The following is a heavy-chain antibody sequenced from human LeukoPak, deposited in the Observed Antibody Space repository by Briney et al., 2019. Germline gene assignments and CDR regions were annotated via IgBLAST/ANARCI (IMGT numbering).Heavy chain of an antibody. D-gene: IGHD3-10*01. CDR1: GFTFRSYG. Sequence: GGSLRLSCVASGFTFRSYGMHWVRQAPGKGLEWVAIIWSDGSKKNYADSVEGRFTISRDNSKNTLYLQMNSLRAEDTSVYYCARDLRKGSYFDYWGQGTLVTASS. V-gene: IGHV3-33*01. CDR3: ARDLRKGSYFDY. J-gene: IGHJ4*02. CDR2: IWSDGSKK.